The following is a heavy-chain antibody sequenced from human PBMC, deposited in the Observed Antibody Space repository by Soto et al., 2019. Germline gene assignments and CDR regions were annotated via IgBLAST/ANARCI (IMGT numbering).Heavy chain of an antibody. Sequence: SETLSLTCTVSGGSISRYCWSWIRQPPGKGLEWIGYIYYSGRTNYNPSLKSRVTISVDTPKNQFSLKLSSVTAADTAVYYCARGYCSSTTCYIWDNWFDPWGQGTLVTVS. CDR3: ARGYCSSTTCYIWDNWFDP. CDR2: IYYSGRT. D-gene: IGHD2-2*01. CDR1: GGSISRYC. J-gene: IGHJ5*02. V-gene: IGHV4-59*01.